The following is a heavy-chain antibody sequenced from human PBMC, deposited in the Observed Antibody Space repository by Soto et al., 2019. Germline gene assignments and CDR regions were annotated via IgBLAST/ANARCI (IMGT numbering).Heavy chain of an antibody. CDR3: VREGWGATIRPDYWDCDL. CDR1: GFTFINYA. J-gene: IGHJ2*01. D-gene: IGHD5-12*01. CDR2: ISGGGDRT. Sequence: EVQLLESGGGLVQPGGSLRLSCVGSGFTFINYAMNWVLQAPGKGLEWVSGISGGGDRTFDADSVEGLFTMSRDKSKNTVNLQMNSLRADDTAVYYCVREGWGATIRPDYWDCDLWGRGTLVTVSS. V-gene: IGHV3-23*01.